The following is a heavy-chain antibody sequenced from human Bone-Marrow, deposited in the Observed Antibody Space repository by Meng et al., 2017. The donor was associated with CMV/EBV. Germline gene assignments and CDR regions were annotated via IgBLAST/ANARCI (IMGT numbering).Heavy chain of an antibody. V-gene: IGHV3-30-3*01. CDR1: TFSSYA. Sequence: TFSSYAMHWVRQAPGKGLEWVAVISYDGSNKYYADSVKGRFTISRDNSKNTLYLQMNSLRAEDTAVYYCARSGPTPDIAAAGRHFDYWGQGTLVTVSP. J-gene: IGHJ4*02. D-gene: IGHD6-13*01. CDR3: ARSGPTPDIAAAGRHFDY. CDR2: ISYDGSNK.